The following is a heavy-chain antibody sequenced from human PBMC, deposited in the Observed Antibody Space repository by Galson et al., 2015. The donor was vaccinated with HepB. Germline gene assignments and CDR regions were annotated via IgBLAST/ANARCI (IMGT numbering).Heavy chain of an antibody. CDR1: GFSFDLHA. Sequence: SLRLSCAASGFSFDLHAMHWVRQTPGKGLEWATVISYDGTNDFYADSVKGRFLISRDNSKNTLYLQMNSLRPEDTALYYCARDQGIAATGRNYYYYGMDVWGHGTTVTVSS. J-gene: IGHJ6*02. CDR3: ARDQGIAATGRNYYYYGMDV. D-gene: IGHD6-13*01. V-gene: IGHV3-30-3*01. CDR2: ISYDGTND.